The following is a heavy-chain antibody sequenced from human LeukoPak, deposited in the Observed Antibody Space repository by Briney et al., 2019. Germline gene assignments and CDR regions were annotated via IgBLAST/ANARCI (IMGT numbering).Heavy chain of an antibody. V-gene: IGHV3-74*01. CDR3: ARARYSYTGIIDY. J-gene: IGHJ4*02. Sequence: PGGPLRLSCAASGFTFTDYWMHWVRQAPGKGLVWVSRINTDGTSTKYADSVKGRITISRDNARNTVYLQMNSLRAEDTAVYYCARARYSYTGIIDYWGQGTLVTVSS. D-gene: IGHD5-18*01. CDR2: INTDGTST. CDR1: GFTFTDYW.